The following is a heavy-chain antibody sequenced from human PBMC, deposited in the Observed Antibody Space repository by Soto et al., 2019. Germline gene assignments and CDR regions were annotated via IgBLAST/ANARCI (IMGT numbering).Heavy chain of an antibody. CDR2: IYSGGST. CDR1: GFTVSSNY. D-gene: IGHD3-3*01. J-gene: IGHJ6*03. CDR3: ARGGYDFWSRWYYYMDV. V-gene: IGHV3-66*01. Sequence: GGSLRLSCAASGFTVSSNYMSWVRQAPGKGLEWVSVIYSGGSTYYADSVKGRFTISRDNSKNTLYLQMNSLRAEDTAVYYCARGGYDFWSRWYYYMDVWGKGTTVTVSS.